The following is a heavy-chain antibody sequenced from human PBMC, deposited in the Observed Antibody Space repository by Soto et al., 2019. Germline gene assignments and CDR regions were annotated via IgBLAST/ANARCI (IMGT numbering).Heavy chain of an antibody. Sequence: PGGSLRLSCAASGFTFSSYGMHWVRQAPGKGLEWVAVISYDGSNKYYADSVKGRFTISRDNSKNTLYLQMNSLRAEDTAVYYCAKGGDGYNPNDYWGQGTLVTVSS. D-gene: IGHD5-12*01. CDR2: ISYDGSNK. CDR1: GFTFSSYG. CDR3: AKGGDGYNPNDY. V-gene: IGHV3-30*18. J-gene: IGHJ4*02.